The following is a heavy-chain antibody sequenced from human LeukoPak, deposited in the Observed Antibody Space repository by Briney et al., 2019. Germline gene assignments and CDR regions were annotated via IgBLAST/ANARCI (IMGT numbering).Heavy chain of an antibody. CDR3: ARLDTAMVPFDY. D-gene: IGHD5-18*01. Sequence: RSSETLSFTCTVSGGSISSYYWGWIRQPPGKGLEWIGSIYYSGSTYYNPSLKSRVTISVDTSKNQFSLKLSSVTAADTAVYYCARLDTAMVPFDYWGQGTLVTVSS. V-gene: IGHV4-39*01. CDR2: IYYSGST. CDR1: GGSISSYY. J-gene: IGHJ4*02.